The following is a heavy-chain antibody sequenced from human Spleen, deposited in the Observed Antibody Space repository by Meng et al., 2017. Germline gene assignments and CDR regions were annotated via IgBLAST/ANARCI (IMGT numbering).Heavy chain of an antibody. Sequence: ASVKVSCKASGYTFTTHHVHWVRQAPGQGLEWMGIMHPSDGGAGYAQRFLGRVTVTRDTSTSTLYMELSSLRSDDTAVYYCARDLYRISSAMSYWGQGTLVTVSS. CDR2: MHPSDGGA. V-gene: IGHV1-46*01. J-gene: IGHJ4*02. CDR3: ARDLYRISSAMSY. D-gene: IGHD2/OR15-2a*01. CDR1: GYTFTTHH.